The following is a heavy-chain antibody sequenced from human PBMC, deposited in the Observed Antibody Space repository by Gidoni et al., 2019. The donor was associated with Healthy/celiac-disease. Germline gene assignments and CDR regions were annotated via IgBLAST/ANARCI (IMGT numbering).Heavy chain of an antibody. J-gene: IGHJ5*02. V-gene: IGHV4-34*01. CDR2: INHSGST. D-gene: IGHD3-16*02. CDR3: ARGRYDYVWGSYRGFDP. CDR1: GGSFIGYY. Sequence: QVQLQQWGAGLLKPSETLSLTCAVYGGSFIGYYSSWIRQPPGKGLEWIGEINHSGSTNYNPSLKSRVTISVDTSKNQFSLKLSSVTAADTAVYYCARGRYDYVWGSYRGFDPWGQGTLVTVSS.